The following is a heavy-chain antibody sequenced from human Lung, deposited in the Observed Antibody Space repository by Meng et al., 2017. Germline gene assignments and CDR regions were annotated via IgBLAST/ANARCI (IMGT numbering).Heavy chain of an antibody. J-gene: IGHJ4*02. CDR1: GGSFSDYY. D-gene: IGHD4-11*01. V-gene: IGHV4-34*01. Sequence: VQLQQGGAGLLKPSETLSLTFVVPGGSFSDYYWSWIRQPPGKGLEWIGEINHSGSTNYNPSLESRATISVDTSQNNLSLKLSSVTAADSAVYYCARGPTTMAHDFDYWGQGTLVTVSS. CDR2: INHSGST. CDR3: ARGPTTMAHDFDY.